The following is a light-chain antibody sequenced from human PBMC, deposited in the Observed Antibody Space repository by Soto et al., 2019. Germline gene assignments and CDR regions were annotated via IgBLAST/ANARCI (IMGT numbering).Light chain of an antibody. J-gene: IGKJ1*01. CDR1: QSVSSIY. Sequence: EIVLTQSPGTLSLSPGERATLSCRASQSVSSIYLAWYQQKPGQAPRLLIYGASSRATGIPDRFSGSGSGTDFTLTISRLEPEDFAVFFCQHYDSSPPTFGQGTKVEIK. V-gene: IGKV3-20*01. CDR3: QHYDSSPPT. CDR2: GAS.